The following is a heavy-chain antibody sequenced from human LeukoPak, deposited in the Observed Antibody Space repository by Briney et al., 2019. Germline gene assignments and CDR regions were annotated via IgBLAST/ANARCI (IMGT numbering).Heavy chain of an antibody. CDR1: GYTFTGYY. CDR2: INPNSGGT. CDR3: ARGYCSSTSCYPFFDY. J-gene: IGHJ4*02. V-gene: IGHV1-2*02. D-gene: IGHD2-2*01. Sequence: GASVKVSCKAPGYTFTGYYMHWVRQAPGQGLEWMGWINPNSGGTNYAQKFQGRVTMTRDTSISTAYMELSRLRSDDTAVYYCARGYCSSTSCYPFFDYWGQGTLVTVSS.